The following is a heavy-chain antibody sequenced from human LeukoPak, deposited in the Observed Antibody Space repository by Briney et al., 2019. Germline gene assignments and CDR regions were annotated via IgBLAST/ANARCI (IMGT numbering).Heavy chain of an antibody. V-gene: IGHV4-34*01. J-gene: IGHJ5*02. Sequence: PSETLSLTCAVYGGSFSGYYWSWIRQPPGKGLEWIGEINHSGSTNYNPSLKSRVTISVDTSKNQFTLKLSSVTDADTAMYYCVRGLWFGSNWFDPWGQGTLVTVSS. CDR3: VRGLWFGSNWFDP. D-gene: IGHD3-10*01. CDR1: GGSFSGYY. CDR2: INHSGST.